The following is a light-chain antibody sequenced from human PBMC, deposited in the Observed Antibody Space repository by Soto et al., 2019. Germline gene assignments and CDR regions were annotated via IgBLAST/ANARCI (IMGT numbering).Light chain of an antibody. CDR3: QKSSLLFS. J-gene: IGKJ4*01. CDR2: DSS. CDR1: QSVGSS. V-gene: IGKV3-11*01. Sequence: EIVLTQSPATLSLSPGERATLSCRTSQSVGSSLAWYQQKPGQPPRLLIYDSSNRATGIPGRFSGSGSGTDFTLTISSLEPADFAVYYCQKSSLLFSLGGGTKVDSK.